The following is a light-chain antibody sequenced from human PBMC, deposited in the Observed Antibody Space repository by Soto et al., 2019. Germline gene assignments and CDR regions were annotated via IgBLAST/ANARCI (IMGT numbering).Light chain of an antibody. CDR1: QSVNSQF. CDR2: GAS. Sequence: PGERATLSCMASQSVNSQFFAWHQQKPGQAPRLLIHGASNRAAGIPDRFSGSGSGTDFTLTISRLEPEDFAVYCCQQYGSSPRTFGQGTKVDI. V-gene: IGKV3-20*01. J-gene: IGKJ1*01. CDR3: QQYGSSPRT.